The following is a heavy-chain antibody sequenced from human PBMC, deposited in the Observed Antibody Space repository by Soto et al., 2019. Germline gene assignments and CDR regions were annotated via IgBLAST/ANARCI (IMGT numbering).Heavy chain of an antibody. CDR3: ARIVGIRNSIGQRYYFDY. V-gene: IGHV4-39*01. J-gene: IGHJ4*02. D-gene: IGHD6-19*01. Sequence: SETLSLTCAVSSGSVSSISYYWGWIRQPPGKGLEWIGSIYYSGSTYYNPSLKSRVTISVDTSKNQFSLKLSSVTAADTAVYYCARIVGIRNSIGQRYYFDYWGQGTLVTVSS. CDR1: SGSVSSISYY. CDR2: IYYSGST.